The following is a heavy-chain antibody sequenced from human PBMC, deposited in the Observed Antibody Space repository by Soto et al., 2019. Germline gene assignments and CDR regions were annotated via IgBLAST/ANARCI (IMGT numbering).Heavy chain of an antibody. D-gene: IGHD3-10*01. J-gene: IGHJ6*02. CDR2: ISSSSSYI. CDR1: GFTFSSYS. CDR3: AKPMVRGVISWGMDV. Sequence: GGSLRLSCAASGFTFSSYSMNWVRQAPGKGLEWVSSISSSSSYIYYADSVKGRFTISRDNAKNSLYLQMNSLRAEDTAVYYCAKPMVRGVISWGMDVWGQGTTVTVS. V-gene: IGHV3-21*01.